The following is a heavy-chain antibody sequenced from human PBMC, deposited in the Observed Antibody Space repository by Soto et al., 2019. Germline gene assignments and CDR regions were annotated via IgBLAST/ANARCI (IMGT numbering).Heavy chain of an antibody. V-gene: IGHV1-69*13. CDR1: GGTFSSYA. CDR2: IIPIFGTA. CDR3: ARDEGQLKPYYYYGMDV. J-gene: IGHJ6*02. Sequence: GASVKVSCKASGGTFSSYAISWVRQAPGQGLEWMGGIIPIFGTANYAQKFQGRVTITADESTSTAYMELSSLRSEDTAVYYCARDEGQLKPYYYYGMDVWGQGTTVTVSS. D-gene: IGHD3-16*01.